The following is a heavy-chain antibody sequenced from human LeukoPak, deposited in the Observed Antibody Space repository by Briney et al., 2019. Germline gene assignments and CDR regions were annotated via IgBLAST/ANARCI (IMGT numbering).Heavy chain of an antibody. J-gene: IGHJ4*02. D-gene: IGHD3-22*01. Sequence: GGSLRLSCAASGFTVSSNYMSWVRQAPGKGLEWVSVIYSGGSTYYADSVKGRFTISRDNSKSTLYLQMNSLRAEDTAVYYCARVRDSSGSEYYFDYWGQGTLVTVSS. V-gene: IGHV3-53*01. CDR2: IYSGGST. CDR1: GFTVSSNY. CDR3: ARVRDSSGSEYYFDY.